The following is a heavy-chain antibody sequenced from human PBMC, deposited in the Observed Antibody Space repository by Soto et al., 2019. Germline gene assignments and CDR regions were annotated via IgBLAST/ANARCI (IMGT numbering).Heavy chain of an antibody. D-gene: IGHD3-10*01. V-gene: IGHV1-69*13. Sequence: ASVKVSCKASGGTFSSYAISWVRQAPGQGLEWMGGIIPSFGTANYAQKFQGRVTITADESTSTAYMELSSLRSEDTAVYYCARDLIIIIRTPRPSDAIDIWGQGTMVTVSS. CDR3: ARDLIIIIRTPRPSDAIDI. CDR1: GGTFSSYA. J-gene: IGHJ3*02. CDR2: IIPSFGTA.